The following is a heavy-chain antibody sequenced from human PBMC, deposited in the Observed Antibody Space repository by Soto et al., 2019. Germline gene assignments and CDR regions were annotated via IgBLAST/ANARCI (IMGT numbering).Heavy chain of an antibody. D-gene: IGHD3-9*01. J-gene: IGHJ6*02. Sequence: ASVKVSCKASGYTFTGYYMHWVRQAPGQGLEWMGWINPNSGGTNYAQKFQGWVTMTRDTSISTAYMELSRLRSDDTAVYYCARAGFSRDPRGPTTLTWYGMDVWGQGTTVTVSS. V-gene: IGHV1-2*04. CDR2: INPNSGGT. CDR3: ARAGFSRDPRGPTTLTWYGMDV. CDR1: GYTFTGYY.